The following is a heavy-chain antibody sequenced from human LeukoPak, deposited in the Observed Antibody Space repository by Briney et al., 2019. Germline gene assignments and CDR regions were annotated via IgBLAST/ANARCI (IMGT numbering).Heavy chain of an antibody. CDR1: GRTFTGYY. J-gene: IGHJ5*02. V-gene: IGHV1-2*02. D-gene: IGHD3-22*01. CDR3: ARDRYYDSSGYSSWFDP. CDR2: IDLNSGGT. Sequence: ASVKVSCKASGRTFTGYYMHWVRQAPGQGLEWMGWIDLNSGGTKYEQRFQGRVTMTRDTSISTAYMELSRLRSDDTAVYYCARDRYYDSSGYSSWFDPWGQGTLVTVSS.